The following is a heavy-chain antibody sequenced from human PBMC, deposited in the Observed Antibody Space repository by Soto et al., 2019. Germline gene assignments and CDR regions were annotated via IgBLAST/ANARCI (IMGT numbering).Heavy chain of an antibody. CDR1: GGSISSSSYY. CDR2: IYYSGST. D-gene: IGHD3-10*01. CDR3: ARLKPMVRGVNFYYFDY. J-gene: IGHJ4*02. Sequence: QLQLQESGPGLVKPSETLSLTCTVSGGSISSSSYYWGWIRQPPGKGLEWIGSIYYSGSTYYNPSLKSRVPLSVDTSKNQFSLKLSSVTAADTAVYYCARLKPMVRGVNFYYFDYWGQGTLVTVSS. V-gene: IGHV4-39*01.